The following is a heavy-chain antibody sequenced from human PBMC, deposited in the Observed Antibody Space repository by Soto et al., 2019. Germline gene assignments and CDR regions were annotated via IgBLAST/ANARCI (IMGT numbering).Heavy chain of an antibody. CDR1: GGSISTGGYY. CDR3: ATVRWELHDAFDI. J-gene: IGHJ3*02. V-gene: IGHV4-31*03. CDR2: IYHSGMT. Sequence: QVQLQESGPGLVKPSQTLSLTCTVSGGSISTGGYYWSWIRQHPGRGLEWIGYIYHSGMTFSNPSLQSRVAISIDTSNNKFTLKLSSVTAADTAVYYCATVRWELHDAFDIWGQGTMVSVSS. D-gene: IGHD1-26*01.